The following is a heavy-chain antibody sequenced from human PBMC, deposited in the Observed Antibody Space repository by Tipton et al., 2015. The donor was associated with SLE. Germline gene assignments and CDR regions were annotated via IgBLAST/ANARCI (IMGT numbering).Heavy chain of an antibody. CDR3: ARGYDFWSGGMDV. Sequence: TLSLTCTVSGGSISSHYWTWIRQPPGKGLEWIGEINHSGSTNYNPSLKSRVTFSVDTSKSQFSLMLSSMTAADTAVYYCARGYDFWSGGMDVWGKGTTVTVSS. D-gene: IGHD3-3*01. V-gene: IGHV4-34*01. CDR1: GGSISSHY. J-gene: IGHJ6*04. CDR2: INHSGST.